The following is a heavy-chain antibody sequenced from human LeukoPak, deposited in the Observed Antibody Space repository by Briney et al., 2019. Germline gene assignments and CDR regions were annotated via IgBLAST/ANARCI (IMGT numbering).Heavy chain of an antibody. V-gene: IGHV3-48*03. J-gene: IGHJ3*02. Sequence: GGSLRLSCAASGFTFSSYAMHWVRQAPGKGLEWVSYISSSGSTIYYADSVKGRFTISRDNAKNSLYLQMNSLRAEDTAVYYCARDCGGGSCYGPYDAFDIWGQGTMVTVSS. D-gene: IGHD2-15*01. CDR1: GFTFSSYA. CDR3: ARDCGGGSCYGPYDAFDI. CDR2: ISSSGSTI.